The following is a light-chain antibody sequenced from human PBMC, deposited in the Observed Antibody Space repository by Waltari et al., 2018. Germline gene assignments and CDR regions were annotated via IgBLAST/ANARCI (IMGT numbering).Light chain of an antibody. CDR2: GAS. CDR1: QSVSSN. CDR3: QQYNNWPPYT. V-gene: IGKV3-15*01. Sequence: SPPTLSVSSGASPPLSRRTSQSVSSNLAWYPQKPGQPPRLLIYGASTRATGIPARCRGSGSGTEFTLTISSRQAEDFAGYYCQQYNNWPPYTFGQGTKLEIK. J-gene: IGKJ2*01.